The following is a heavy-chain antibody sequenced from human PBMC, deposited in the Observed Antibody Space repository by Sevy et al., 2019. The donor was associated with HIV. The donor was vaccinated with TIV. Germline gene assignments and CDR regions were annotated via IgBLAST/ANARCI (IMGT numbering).Heavy chain of an antibody. CDR1: GFTFDMYW. V-gene: IGHV3-7*03. J-gene: IGHJ4*02. CDR3: ARRYFDL. Sequence: GGSLRLSCDASGFTFDMYWMQWVRQAPGKGLEWVANIRQDGNEIYYAASVRGRFTISRDNAKGSLYLQMNNLGVEDTATYYCARRYFDLWGQGTLVTVSS. CDR2: IRQDGNEI.